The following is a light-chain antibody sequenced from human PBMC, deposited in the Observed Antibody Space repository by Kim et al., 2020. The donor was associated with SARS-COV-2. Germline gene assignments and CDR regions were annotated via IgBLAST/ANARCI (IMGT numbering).Light chain of an antibody. CDR3: LQHSTYPIT. J-gene: IGKJ5*01. CDR1: QDIRND. CDR2: GAS. Sequence: ASVADRVTSTCRATQDIRNDLGWYQQNPGRAPKRLIYGASSLQSGVPSRFSGSGSGTEFTLTISSVQPEDFATYFCLQHSTYPITFGPGTRLEIK. V-gene: IGKV1-17*01.